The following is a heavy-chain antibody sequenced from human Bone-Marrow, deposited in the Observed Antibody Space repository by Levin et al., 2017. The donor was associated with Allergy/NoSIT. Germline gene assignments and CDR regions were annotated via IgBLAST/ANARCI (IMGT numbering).Heavy chain of an antibody. V-gene: IGHV4-34*01. CDR3: ARAAVRGVIKPYYGMGV. J-gene: IGHJ6*02. CDR1: GGSLSGSY. CDR2: IKHSGRT. Sequence: GSLRLSCAVSGGSLSGSYWSWIRQSPGQGLEWMGEIKHSGRTKYNPSLKGRVTISLDTSKNHFSLELSSVTAADAAVYYCARAAVRGVIKPYYGMGVWGQGTTVTVSS. D-gene: IGHD3-10*01.